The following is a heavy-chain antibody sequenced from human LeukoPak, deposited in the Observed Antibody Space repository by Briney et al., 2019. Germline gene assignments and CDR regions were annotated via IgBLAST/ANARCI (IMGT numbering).Heavy chain of an antibody. CDR2: ISYDGSNK. CDR1: GFTFSSYA. J-gene: IGHJ5*02. CDR3: ARDGLGSSWSAHNWFDP. D-gene: IGHD6-13*01. V-gene: IGHV3-30*01. Sequence: PGRSLRLSCAASGFTFSSYAMHWVRQAPGKGLKWVAVISYDGSNKYYADSVKGRFTISRDNSKNTLYLQMNSLRAEDTAVYYCARDGLGSSWSAHNWFDPWGQGTLVTVSS.